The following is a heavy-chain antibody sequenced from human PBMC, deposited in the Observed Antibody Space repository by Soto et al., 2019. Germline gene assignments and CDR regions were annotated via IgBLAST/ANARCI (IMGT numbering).Heavy chain of an antibody. CDR2: IKQDGSEK. CDR1: GFTFSSYW. V-gene: IGHV3-7*01. D-gene: IGHD3-9*01. J-gene: IGHJ6*03. CDR3: ARDYYDILTGYYRMDYYYMDV. Sequence: EVQLVESGGGLVKPGGSLRLSCAASGFTFSSYWMSWVRQAPGKGLEWVANIKQDGSEKYYVDSVKGRFTISRDNAKNSLYLQTNSLRAEDTAVYYCARDYYDILTGYYRMDYYYMDVWGKGTTVTVSS.